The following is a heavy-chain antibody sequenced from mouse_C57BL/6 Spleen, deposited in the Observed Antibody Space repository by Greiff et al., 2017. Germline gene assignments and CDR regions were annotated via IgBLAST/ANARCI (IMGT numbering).Heavy chain of an antibody. J-gene: IGHJ3*01. V-gene: IGHV1-69*01. Sequence: QVHVKQPGAELVMPGASVKLSCKASGYTFNSYWMHWVKQRPGQGLEWIGKIDPSDSYTNYNQKFKGKSTLTVDKSSSTAYLQLSSLTSEDSAVSYCARAGDYDERFAYWGQGTLVTVSA. CDR3: ARAGDYDERFAY. D-gene: IGHD2-4*01. CDR2: IDPSDSYT. CDR1: GYTFNSYW.